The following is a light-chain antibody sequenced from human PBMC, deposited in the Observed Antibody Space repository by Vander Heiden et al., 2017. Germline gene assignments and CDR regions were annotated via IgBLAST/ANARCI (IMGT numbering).Light chain of an antibody. CDR1: QSVSSY. V-gene: IGKV3-11*01. CDR2: DAP. Sequence: EIVLTQSAATLSLSPGERATLTCRASQSVSSYLAWYQQKPGQAPRLLIYDAPNRATGIPARFSGSGSGTDFTLTISSLEPEDFAVYYCQQRSNWPWTFGQGTKVEIK. J-gene: IGKJ1*01. CDR3: QQRSNWPWT.